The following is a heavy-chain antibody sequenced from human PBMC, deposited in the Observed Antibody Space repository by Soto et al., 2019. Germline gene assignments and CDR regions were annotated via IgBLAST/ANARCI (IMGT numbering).Heavy chain of an antibody. Sequence: GASVKVSCKASGYTFTSYYMHWVRQAPGQGLEWMGIINPSGGSTSYAQKFQGRVTMTRDTSTSTVYMELSSLRSEDTAVYYCAREDCSSTSCYLYGMDVWGQGTTVTV. CDR1: GYTFTSYY. D-gene: IGHD2-2*01. CDR2: INPSGGST. CDR3: AREDCSSTSCYLYGMDV. J-gene: IGHJ6*02. V-gene: IGHV1-46*01.